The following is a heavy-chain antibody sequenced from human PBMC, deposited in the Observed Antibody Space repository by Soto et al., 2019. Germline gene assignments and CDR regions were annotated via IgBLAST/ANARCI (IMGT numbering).Heavy chain of an antibody. J-gene: IGHJ6*03. CDR1: GGSFSGYY. CDR2: INHSGST. CDR3: ARVKYCSSTSCYGSRPADYLAV. Sequence: SETLSLTCAVYGGSFSGYYWSWIRKPPGKGLEWIGEINHSGSTNYNPSLKSRVTISVDTSKNQFSLKLSSVTAADTAVYYCARVKYCSSTSCYGSRPADYLAVWGKGTTVTVSS. V-gene: IGHV4-34*01. D-gene: IGHD2-2*01.